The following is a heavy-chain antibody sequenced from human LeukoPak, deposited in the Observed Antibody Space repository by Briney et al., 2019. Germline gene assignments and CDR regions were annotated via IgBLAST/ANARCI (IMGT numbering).Heavy chain of an antibody. CDR3: AKDRDHDYGSSVDY. CDR1: GFTFSSYG. Sequence: PGGSLRLSCAASGFTFSSYGMHWVRQAPGKGLEWVAVISYDGSNKYYADSVKGRFTISRDNSKNTLYLQMNSLRAEDTAVYYCAKDRDHDYGSSVDYWGQGTLVTVSS. V-gene: IGHV3-30*18. D-gene: IGHD4-17*01. J-gene: IGHJ4*02. CDR2: ISYDGSNK.